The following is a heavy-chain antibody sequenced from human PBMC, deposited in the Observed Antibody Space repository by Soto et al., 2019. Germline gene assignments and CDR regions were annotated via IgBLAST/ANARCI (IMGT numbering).Heavy chain of an antibody. D-gene: IGHD3-10*01. CDR3: ARATNPPYYYGSGSFYGMDV. V-gene: IGHV3-53*01. CDR2: IYSGGST. J-gene: IGHJ6*02. Sequence: EVQLVESGGGLIQPGGSLRLSCAASGFTVSSNYMSWVRQAPGKGLEWVSVIYSGGSTYYADSVKGRFTISRDNSKNTLYLQRNSLRAEDTAVYYCARATNPPYYYGSGSFYGMDVWGQGTTVSVSS. CDR1: GFTVSSNY.